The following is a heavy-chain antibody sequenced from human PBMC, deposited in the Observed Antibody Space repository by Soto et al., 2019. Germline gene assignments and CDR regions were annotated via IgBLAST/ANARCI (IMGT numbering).Heavy chain of an antibody. D-gene: IGHD4-17*01. V-gene: IGHV2-70*01. CDR3: ARSTTVSARRNWFDP. Sequence: SGPTLVNPTQTLTLTCTFSGFSLTTSEMCVSWIRQPPGKALEWLALIDWNDDKYYSISPKTMLTISKDTSKNQVVLTMTNMDPVDTATYCCARSTTVSARRNWFDPWGQGTLVTVSS. CDR2: IDWNDDK. CDR1: GFSLTTSEMC. J-gene: IGHJ5*02.